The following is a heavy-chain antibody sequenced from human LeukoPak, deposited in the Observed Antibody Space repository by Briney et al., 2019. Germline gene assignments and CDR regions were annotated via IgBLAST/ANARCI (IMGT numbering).Heavy chain of an antibody. CDR2: ISYDGSNK. V-gene: IGHV3-30-3*01. J-gene: IGHJ4*02. CDR1: GFTFSSYA. D-gene: IGHD5-24*01. Sequence: GGSLRPSCAASGFTFSSYAMHWVRQAPGKGLEWVAVISYDGSNKYYADSVKGRFTISRDNSKNTLYLQMNSLRAEDTAVYYCARGVRDVLQTLTAGYYFDHWGQGTLVTVSS. CDR3: ARGVRDVLQTLTAGYYFDH.